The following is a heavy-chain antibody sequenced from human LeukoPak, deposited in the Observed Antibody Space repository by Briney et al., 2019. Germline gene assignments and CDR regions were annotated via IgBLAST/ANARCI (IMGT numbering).Heavy chain of an antibody. Sequence: GGSLRLSCAASGFTFSSYSMNWVRQAPGKGLEWVSSISSSSSYIYYADSEKGRFTISRDNAKNSLYLQMNSLRAEDTAVYYCARGYTGYYGMDVWGQGTTVTVSS. CDR1: GFTFSSYS. V-gene: IGHV3-21*01. CDR3: ARGYTGYYGMDV. D-gene: IGHD5-24*01. J-gene: IGHJ6*02. CDR2: ISSSSSYI.